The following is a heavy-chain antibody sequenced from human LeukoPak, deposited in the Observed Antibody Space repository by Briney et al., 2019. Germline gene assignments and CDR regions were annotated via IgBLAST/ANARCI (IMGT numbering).Heavy chain of an antibody. Sequence: ASVKVSCKASGYTFTNYYMHWVRQAPGQGLEWMGAIDPRGGSTTYAQKVQGRFTMTRDTSTSTVYMELRSLNSEDTAVYYCARSHSSWHCFDPWGQGTLVTVSS. D-gene: IGHD6-13*01. CDR1: GYTFTNYY. J-gene: IGHJ5*02. CDR3: ARSHSSWHCFDP. V-gene: IGHV1-46*01. CDR2: IDPRGGST.